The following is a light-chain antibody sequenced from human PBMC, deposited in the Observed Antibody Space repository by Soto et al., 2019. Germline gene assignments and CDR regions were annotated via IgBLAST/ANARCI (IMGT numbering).Light chain of an antibody. J-gene: IGLJ2*01. CDR3: GTWDSSLSAGV. Sequence: QSVLTQPPSVSAAPGQKVTISCSGSSSNIGNNYVSWYQQLPGTAPKLLIYDNNKRPSGIPDRFSGSKSGTSATLGITGLQTGDEAGYYCGTWDSSLSAGVLGGGTKLTVL. V-gene: IGLV1-51*01. CDR1: SSNIGNNY. CDR2: DNN.